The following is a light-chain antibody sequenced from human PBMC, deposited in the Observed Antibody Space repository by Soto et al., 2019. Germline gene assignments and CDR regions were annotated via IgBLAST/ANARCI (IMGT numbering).Light chain of an antibody. CDR1: QSISSW. CDR2: KAS. CDR3: QQYESYPMT. V-gene: IGKV1-5*03. J-gene: IGKJ4*01. Sequence: DSQMTQYPSTLSASIGDRVTITCRAGQSISSWWAWYQQKPGKAPKLLISKASTVPSGVPPRFSGSGSGTEFALTISSLQPDDFATYSCQQYESYPMTFGGGTKVEIK.